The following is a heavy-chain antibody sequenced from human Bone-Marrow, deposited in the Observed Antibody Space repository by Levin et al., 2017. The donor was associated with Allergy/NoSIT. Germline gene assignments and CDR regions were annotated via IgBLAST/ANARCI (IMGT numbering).Heavy chain of an antibody. J-gene: IGHJ6*01. Sequence: PGGSLRLSCVASGFTFSGFWMTWVRQAPGKGLEWVANIKSDGSAKYYVDSVKGRFTIARDNTKNSLYLQMSSLRAEDTALYYCARDRWGVAAAGRPSDGRQVMYYGMDVWGQGTTVTVSS. D-gene: IGHD6-13*01. V-gene: IGHV3-7*01. CDR3: ARDRWGVAAAGRPSDGRQVMYYGMDV. CDR1: GFTFSGFW. CDR2: IKSDGSAK.